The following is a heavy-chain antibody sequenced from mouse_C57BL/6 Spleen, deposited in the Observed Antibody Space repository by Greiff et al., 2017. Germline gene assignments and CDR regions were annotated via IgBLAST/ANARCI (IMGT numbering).Heavy chain of an antibody. Sequence: EVKLMESGGGLVQSGRSLRLSCATSGFTFSDFYMEWVRQAPGKGLEWIAASRNKANDYTTEYSASVKGRFIVSRDTSQSILYLQMNALRAEDTAIYYCARNYYGSIDYWGQGTTLTVSS. J-gene: IGHJ2*01. V-gene: IGHV7-1*01. D-gene: IGHD1-1*01. CDR1: GFTFSDFY. CDR3: ARNYYGSIDY. CDR2: SRNKANDYTT.